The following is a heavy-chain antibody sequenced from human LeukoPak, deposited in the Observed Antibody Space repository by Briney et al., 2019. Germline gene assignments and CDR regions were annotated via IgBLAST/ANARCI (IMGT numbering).Heavy chain of an antibody. CDR2: ISGSGGST. V-gene: IGHV3-23*01. D-gene: IGHD4-17*01. CDR3: ARAFVYGDYAIDY. CDR1: GFTFSSYA. Sequence: GGSLRLSCAASGFTFSSYAMSWVRQAPGKGLEWVSAISGSGGSTYYADSVKGRFTISRDNSKNTLYLQMNSLRAEDTAVYYCARAFVYGDYAIDYWGQGTLVTVSS. J-gene: IGHJ4*02.